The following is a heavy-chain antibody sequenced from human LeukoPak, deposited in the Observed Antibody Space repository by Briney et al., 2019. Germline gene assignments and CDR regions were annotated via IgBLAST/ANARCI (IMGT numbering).Heavy chain of an antibody. J-gene: IGHJ4*02. Sequence: PSETLSLTCAVSGGSFSGYYWSWVRQAPGKGLEWVANIKQDGSEKYYVDSVKGRFTISRDNAKNSLSLQMNSLRVDDTAVYYCARRLLNYFGYWGQGTLVTVSS. CDR2: IKQDGSEK. CDR3: ARRLLNYFGY. D-gene: IGHD2-8*01. CDR1: GGSFSGYY. V-gene: IGHV3-7*02.